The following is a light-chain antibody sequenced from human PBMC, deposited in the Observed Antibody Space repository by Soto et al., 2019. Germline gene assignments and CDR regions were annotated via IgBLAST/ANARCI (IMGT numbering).Light chain of an antibody. CDR1: QSVSRH. Sequence: EVVLTQSPATLSLSPGERATLSCRASQSVSRHLAWYQQKPGQAPRLLILDASDRATGIPARFSGSGSGTNFTLTISSLEPEDFAVYYCQQYYSSPTWTFGQGTKVEIK. CDR2: DAS. V-gene: IGKV3-11*01. J-gene: IGKJ1*01. CDR3: QQYYSSPTWT.